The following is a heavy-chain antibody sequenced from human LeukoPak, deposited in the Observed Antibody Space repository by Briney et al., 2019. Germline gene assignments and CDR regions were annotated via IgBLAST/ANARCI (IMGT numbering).Heavy chain of an antibody. V-gene: IGHV3-23*01. CDR3: AKPTIPARPFLTYLYYYLDV. D-gene: IGHD6-6*01. Sequence: GGSLRLSCAASEFTFSSFAMSWVRQAPGRGLEWISSISGPGDKTHYTDSVKGWFTISRDNSKNTLYLYMNTLRAADTAVYYCAKPTIPARPFLTYLYYYLDVWGEGATVIVSS. CDR1: EFTFSSFA. CDR2: ISGPGDKT. J-gene: IGHJ6*03.